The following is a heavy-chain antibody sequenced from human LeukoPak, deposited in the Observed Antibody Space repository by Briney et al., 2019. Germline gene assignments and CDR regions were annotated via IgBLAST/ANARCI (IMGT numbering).Heavy chain of an antibody. J-gene: IGHJ4*02. V-gene: IGHV3-7*01. CDR3: AAPEYGSGSYPYDY. CDR1: GFTFSSYW. D-gene: IGHD3-10*01. CDR2: IKQDGSEK. Sequence: GGSLRLSCAASGFTFSSYWMSWVRQAPGKGLEWVANIKQDGSEKYYVDSVKGRFTISRDNAKNSLYLQMNSLRAEDTAVYYCAAPEYGSGSYPYDYWGQGTLVTVSS.